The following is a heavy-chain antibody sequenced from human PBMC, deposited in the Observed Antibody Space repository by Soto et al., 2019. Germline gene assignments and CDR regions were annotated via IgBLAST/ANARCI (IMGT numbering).Heavy chain of an antibody. V-gene: IGHV3-23*01. CDR1: GVKFGGYA. Sequence: GGSLRLSCDVSGVKFGGYATTLVRQAPGKGLEWVSGIRIGPGITYYADSVKGRCTISSDISRKTVYLQMNNLRGEDTALYFCARSRSAMADGMNVWGQGTTVTVYS. J-gene: IGHJ6*01. D-gene: IGHD5-18*01. CDR3: ARSRSAMADGMNV. CDR2: IRIGPGIT.